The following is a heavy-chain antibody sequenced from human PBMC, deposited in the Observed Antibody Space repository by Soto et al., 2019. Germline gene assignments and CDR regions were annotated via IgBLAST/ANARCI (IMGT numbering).Heavy chain of an antibody. J-gene: IGHJ3*02. Sequence: WSLRLSCSASGFTFSSYGMHWVRQAPGKGLEWVAVIWYDGSNKYYADSVKGRFTISRDNSKNTLYLQMNSLRAEDTAVYYCAIQWELLSLDAFDIWGQGTMVTVSS. D-gene: IGHD1-26*01. CDR2: IWYDGSNK. V-gene: IGHV3-33*01. CDR1: GFTFSSYG. CDR3: AIQWELLSLDAFDI.